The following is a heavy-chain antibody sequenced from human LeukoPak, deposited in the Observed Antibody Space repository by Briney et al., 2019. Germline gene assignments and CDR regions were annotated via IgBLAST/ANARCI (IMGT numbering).Heavy chain of an antibody. J-gene: IGHJ6*02. CDR3: AKAMVKGDIVATIYYYGMDV. CDR1: GFTFSSYG. D-gene: IGHD5-12*01. Sequence: SGRSLRLSCAASGFTFSSYGMHWVRQAPGKGLEWVAVISYDGSNKYYADSVKGRFTISRDNSKNTLYLQMNSLRAEDTAVYYCAKAMVKGDIVATIYYYGMDVWGQGTTVIVSS. CDR2: ISYDGSNK. V-gene: IGHV3-30*18.